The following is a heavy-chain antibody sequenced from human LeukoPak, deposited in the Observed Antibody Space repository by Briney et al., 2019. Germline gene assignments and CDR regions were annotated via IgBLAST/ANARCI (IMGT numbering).Heavy chain of an antibody. CDR2: INPSRGST. J-gene: IGHJ5*02. CDR3: TRGVQLERRYYNWFDP. V-gene: IGHV1-46*01. CDR1: GYTFTSYY. Sequence: ASGKLSCKASGYTFTSYYIHWVRQAPGQGLEWMGTINPSRGSTSYAQKFQGGLTMTRDTSTSTVYMELSSLRSEDTAVYYCTRGVQLERRYYNWFDPWGQGTLVTVSS. D-gene: IGHD1-1*01.